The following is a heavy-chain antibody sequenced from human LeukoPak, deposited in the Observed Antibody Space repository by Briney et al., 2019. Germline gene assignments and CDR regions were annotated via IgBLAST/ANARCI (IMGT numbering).Heavy chain of an antibody. Sequence: GGSLRLSCAASGFTFSSYAMSWVRQAPGKGLEWVSAISGSGGSTYYADSVKGRFTISRDNSKNTLYLQMNSLRAEDTALYYCARDSRYFGVSYFDYWGQGTLVTVSS. CDR1: GFTFSSYA. V-gene: IGHV3-23*01. CDR2: ISGSGGST. D-gene: IGHD6-13*01. CDR3: ARDSRYFGVSYFDY. J-gene: IGHJ4*02.